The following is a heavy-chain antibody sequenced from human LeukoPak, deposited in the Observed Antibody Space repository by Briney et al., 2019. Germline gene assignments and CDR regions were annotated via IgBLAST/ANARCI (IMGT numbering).Heavy chain of an antibody. J-gene: IGHJ4*02. V-gene: IGHV3-7*05. CDR1: GFTFSTYW. D-gene: IGHD6-19*01. CDR2: MKQDGKEE. CDR3: ARPYSSGWYGVFNY. Sequence: GGSLRLSCAVSGFTFSTYWMSWVRQAPGKGLEWVANMKQDGKEEDYVDSVKGRFTVSRDNAKNPLYLQMNSLRAEDTAVYYCARPYSSGWYGVFNYWGQGTLVTVSS.